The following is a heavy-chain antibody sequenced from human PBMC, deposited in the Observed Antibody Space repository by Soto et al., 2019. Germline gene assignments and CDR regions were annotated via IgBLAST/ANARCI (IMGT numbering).Heavy chain of an antibody. D-gene: IGHD2-15*01. CDR3: ARFENCSGGSCYSWGNGYFDY. CDR2: ITPIYGTA. Sequence: RRRVASVKVSCKASAVTFSSYAISWMRQTPGQGLEWMGGITPIYGTANYAQKLQGRVTITADASTSTAYMELSSLRSEDTAVYYCARFENCSGGSCYSWGNGYFDYWGQGTLVTVSS. V-gene: IGHV1-69*13. CDR1: AVTFSSYA. J-gene: IGHJ4*02.